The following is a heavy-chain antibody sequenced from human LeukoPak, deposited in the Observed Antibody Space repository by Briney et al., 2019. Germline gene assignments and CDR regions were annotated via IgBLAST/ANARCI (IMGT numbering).Heavy chain of an antibody. Sequence: SETLSLTCTVSGGSISSYCWSWIRQPAGKGLEWIGRIYTSGSTNYNPSLKSRVTMSVDTSKNQFSLKLSSVTAADTAVYYCARAGYCSGGSCSFFNDGWGQGTLVTVSS. CDR3: ARAGYCSGGSCSFFNDG. J-gene: IGHJ4*02. D-gene: IGHD2-15*01. CDR1: GGSISSYC. CDR2: IYTSGST. V-gene: IGHV4-4*07.